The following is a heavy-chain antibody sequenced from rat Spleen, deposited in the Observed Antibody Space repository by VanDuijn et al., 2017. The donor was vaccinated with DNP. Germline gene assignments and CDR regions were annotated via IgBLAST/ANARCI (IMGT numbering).Heavy chain of an antibody. Sequence: EVQLVESGGGLVQPGGSMKLSCAASGFTFSSFPMAWVRQAPTKGLEWVASISTSGGSTYYPDSVKGRFTISRDNAENTVYLQMNSLRSEDTATYYCAKDPRDFDYWGQGVMVTVSS. CDR2: ISTSGGST. J-gene: IGHJ2*01. D-gene: IGHD4-3*01. V-gene: IGHV5-46*01. CDR3: AKDPRDFDY. CDR1: GFTFSSFP.